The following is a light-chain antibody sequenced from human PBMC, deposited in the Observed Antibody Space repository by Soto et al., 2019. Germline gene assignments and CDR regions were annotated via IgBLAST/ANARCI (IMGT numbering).Light chain of an antibody. CDR3: QQSSSTPMYT. Sequence: DIQMTQSPSSLSASVGDRVTITCRASQSISSYLNWYQQKPGTAPKLLIYAASSLQSGVPSRFSGSGSGTDFTLTISSLQPEDFATYYCQQSSSTPMYTFGQGTKLESK. J-gene: IGKJ2*01. V-gene: IGKV1-39*01. CDR1: QSISSY. CDR2: AAS.